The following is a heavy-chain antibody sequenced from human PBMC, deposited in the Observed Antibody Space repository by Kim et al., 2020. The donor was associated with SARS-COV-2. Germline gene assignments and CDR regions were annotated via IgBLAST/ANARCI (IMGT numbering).Heavy chain of an antibody. J-gene: IGHJ4*02. CDR1: GGTFSSYA. CDR3: AREAVGYCSGGSCYLGNY. V-gene: IGHV1-69*13. Sequence: SVKVSCKASGGTFSSYAISWVRQAPGQGLEWMGGIIPIFGTANYAQKFQGRVTITADESTSTAYMELSSLRSEDTAVYYCAREAVGYCSGGSCYLGNYWGQGTLVTVSS. D-gene: IGHD2-15*01. CDR2: IIPIFGTA.